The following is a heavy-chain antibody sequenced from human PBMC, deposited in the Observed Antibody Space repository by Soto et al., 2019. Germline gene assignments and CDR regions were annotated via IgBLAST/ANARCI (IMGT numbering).Heavy chain of an antibody. Sequence: QVQLQESGPGLVKPSETLSLTCTVSGGSISSYYWSWIRQPPGKGLEWIGHIHYSGSTNYNPSRRGRVTMSVVTSQNKSTLKLSPVTAAVTAVYYCARHVNVAVAGTGFDYWGQGTLVTVSS. CDR2: IHYSGST. D-gene: IGHD6-19*01. CDR1: GGSISSYY. V-gene: IGHV4-59*08. CDR3: ARHVNVAVAGTGFDY. J-gene: IGHJ4*02.